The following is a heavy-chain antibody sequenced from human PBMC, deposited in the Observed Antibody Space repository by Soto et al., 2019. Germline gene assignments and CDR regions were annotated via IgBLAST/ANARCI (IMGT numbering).Heavy chain of an antibody. Sequence: GGSLRLSCAASGFTFSSYSMSWVRQAPGKGLEWVSAISGSGGSTYYADSVKGRFTISRDNSKNTLYLQMNSLRAEDTAVYYCAKVKGQQLVNYYYYGMDVWGQGTTVTVSS. D-gene: IGHD6-6*01. J-gene: IGHJ6*02. CDR2: ISGSGGST. CDR3: AKVKGQQLVNYYYYGMDV. CDR1: GFTFSSYS. V-gene: IGHV3-23*01.